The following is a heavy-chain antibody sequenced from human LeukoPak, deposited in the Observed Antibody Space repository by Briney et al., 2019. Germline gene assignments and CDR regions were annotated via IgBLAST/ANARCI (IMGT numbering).Heavy chain of an antibody. J-gene: IGHJ6*02. D-gene: IGHD4-11*01. Sequence: PSETLSLTCTVSGGSISSGGYYWSWIRQHPGKGLEWIGYIYYSGSTYYNPSLKSRVTISVDTSKNQFSLKLSSVTAADTAVYYCASISVTTLWPEQDGMDVWGQGTTVTVSS. CDR3: ASISVTTLWPEQDGMDV. CDR2: IYYSGST. V-gene: IGHV4-31*03. CDR1: GGSISSGGYY.